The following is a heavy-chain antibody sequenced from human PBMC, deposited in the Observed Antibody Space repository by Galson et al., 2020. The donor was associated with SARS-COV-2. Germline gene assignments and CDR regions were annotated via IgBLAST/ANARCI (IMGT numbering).Heavy chain of an antibody. CDR2: IKSKTDGGTT. Sequence: ESLKISCAASGFTFGNAWMNWVRQAPGKGLEWVGRIKSKTDGGTTDYAAPVKGRFTISRDDSKNTLYLQMNSLKTEDTAVYYCTTDRLDILTADYWGQGTLVTVSS. CDR3: TTDRLDILTADY. V-gene: IGHV3-15*07. CDR1: GFTFGNAW. D-gene: IGHD3-9*01. J-gene: IGHJ4*02.